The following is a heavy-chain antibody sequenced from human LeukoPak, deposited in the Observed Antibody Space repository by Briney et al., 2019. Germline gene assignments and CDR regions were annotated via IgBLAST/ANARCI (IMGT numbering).Heavy chain of an antibody. J-gene: IGHJ4*02. CDR3: AREDDSSTWYGFFDY. CDR2: IYYSGST. Sequence: PSETLSLTCIVSGGSISSGSYYWSWIRQPAGKGLEWIGRIYYSGSTNYNPSLKSRVTISEDTSRNQFSLKLSSVTAADTAVYFCAREDDSSTWYGFFDYWGQGTLVTVSS. D-gene: IGHD6-13*01. CDR1: GGSISSGSYY. V-gene: IGHV4-61*10.